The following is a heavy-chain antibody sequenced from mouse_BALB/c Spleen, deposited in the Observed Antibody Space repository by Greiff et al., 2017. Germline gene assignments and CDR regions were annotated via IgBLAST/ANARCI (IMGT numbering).Heavy chain of an antibody. CDR3: ARDANYGLRGAMDY. CDR2: SRNKANDYTT. D-gene: IGHD1-2*01. V-gene: IGHV7-1*02. Sequence: EVQGVESGGGLVQPGGSLRLSCATSGFTFSDFYMEWVRQPPGKRLEWIAASRNKANDYTTEYSASVKGRFIVSRDTSQSILYLQMNALRAEDTAIYYCARDANYGLRGAMDYWGQGTSVTVSS. J-gene: IGHJ4*01. CDR1: GFTFSDFY.